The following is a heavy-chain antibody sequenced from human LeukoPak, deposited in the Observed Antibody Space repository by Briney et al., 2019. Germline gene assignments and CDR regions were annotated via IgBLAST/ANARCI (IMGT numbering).Heavy chain of an antibody. CDR2: INHSGST. V-gene: IGHV4-34*01. J-gene: IGHJ4*02. D-gene: IGHD5-24*01. CDR3: ARARGLQFRFPDY. Sequence: SETLSLTCAVYGGSFSGYYWSWIRQPPGKGLEWIGEINHSGSTNYNPSLKSRVTISVDTSKNQFSLKLSSVTAADTAVYYCARARGLQFRFPDYWGQGTLVTVSS. CDR1: GGSFSGYY.